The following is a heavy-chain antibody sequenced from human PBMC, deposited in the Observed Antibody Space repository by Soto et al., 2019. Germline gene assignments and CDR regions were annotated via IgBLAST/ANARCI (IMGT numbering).Heavy chain of an antibody. D-gene: IGHD5-18*01. J-gene: IGHJ4*02. V-gene: IGHV4-39*01. CDR2: IYYSGST. CDR3: ARHYGYEVFDY. Sequence: SDTLSLTCTVSGVFISSSSYYWVLIRQPPGKGLEWIGSIYYSGSTYYNPSLKSRVTISVDTSKNQFSLKLSSVTAADTAVYYNARHYGYEVFDYWGQGTLVTV. CDR1: GVFISSSSYY.